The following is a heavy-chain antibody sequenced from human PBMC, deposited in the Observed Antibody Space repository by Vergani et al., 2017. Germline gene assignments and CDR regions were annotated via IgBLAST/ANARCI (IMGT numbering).Heavy chain of an antibody. CDR1: GYSFTSYW. V-gene: IGHV5-10-1*03. J-gene: IGHJ6*02. CDR2: IDPRDSYT. D-gene: IGHD1-14*01. Sequence: EVQLVQSGAEVKKPGESLRISCKGSGYSFTSYWISWVRQVPGKGLEWMGRIDPRDSYTNYSPSFQGHVTISADKSLSTAFLQWSSLKASDTAMYYCASRVKGAEDGMDVWGQGTTVTVSS. CDR3: ASRVKGAEDGMDV.